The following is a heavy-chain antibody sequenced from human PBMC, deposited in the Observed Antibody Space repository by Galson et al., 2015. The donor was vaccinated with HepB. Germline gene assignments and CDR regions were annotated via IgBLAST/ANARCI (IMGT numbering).Heavy chain of an antibody. V-gene: IGHV3-23*01. CDR3: ARTTTMTTTYHFYY. CDR2: ISGSGDST. Sequence: SLRLSCAASGFTFSSYAMSWVRQAPGKGLEWVSAISGSGDSTYYADSVKGRFTISRDNSKNTLYLQMSSLRAEDTAVYYCARTTTMTTTYHFYYWGQGTLVTVSS. D-gene: IGHD4-17*01. CDR1: GFTFSSYA. J-gene: IGHJ4*02.